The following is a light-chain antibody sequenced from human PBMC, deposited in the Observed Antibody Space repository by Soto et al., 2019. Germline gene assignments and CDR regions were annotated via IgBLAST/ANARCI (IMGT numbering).Light chain of an antibody. V-gene: IGKV3-20*01. Sequence: EIVLTQSPGTLSLSPGEGATLSCRASESISSSYLAWYQQRPGQSPRLLIYAASSRAAGIPDRFSGSGSGAYFTLTISRLEPEDFAVYFCQQYTGPPTTFGQGTRLEIK. CDR3: QQYTGPPTT. CDR2: AAS. CDR1: ESISSSY. J-gene: IGKJ5*01.